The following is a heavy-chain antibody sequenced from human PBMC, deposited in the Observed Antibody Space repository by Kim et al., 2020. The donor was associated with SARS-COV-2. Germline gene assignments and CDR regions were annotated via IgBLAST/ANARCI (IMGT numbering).Heavy chain of an antibody. D-gene: IGHD1-26*01. J-gene: IGHJ6*02. Sequence: YAASVQGRFTSSRDDSKNTAYLQMNSLNTEDSAVYYCARLVGTTGYYGLDVWGQGTTVTVSS. V-gene: IGHV3-73*01. CDR3: ARLVGTTGYYGLDV.